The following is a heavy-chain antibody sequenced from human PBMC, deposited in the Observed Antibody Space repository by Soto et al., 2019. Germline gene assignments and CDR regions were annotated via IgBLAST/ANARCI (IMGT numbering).Heavy chain of an antibody. CDR2: IWPDGSNK. CDR1: GFIFSTYG. CDR3: AKDLYSSNSNEFDS. J-gene: IGHJ4*02. D-gene: IGHD6-13*01. V-gene: IGHV3-33*06. Sequence: GGSLRLSCAASGFIFSTYGIHWVRQAPGKGLEWVAVIWPDGSNKYYADSVKGRFTISRDNSRNILWLQMNSLRAEDTAIYYCAKDLYSSNSNEFDSWGQGDVVPISS.